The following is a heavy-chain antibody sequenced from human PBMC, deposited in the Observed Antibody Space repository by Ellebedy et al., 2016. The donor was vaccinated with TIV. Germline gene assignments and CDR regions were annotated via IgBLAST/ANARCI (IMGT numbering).Heavy chain of an antibody. D-gene: IGHD3-3*02. Sequence: PGGSLRLSCTTSGFTFSSYAMSWVRQAPGKGLEWVSAISGSGGSTYYADSVKGRFTISRDNSKNTLYLQMNSLRAEDTAVYYCARSFLEWLLSVGDIWGQGTMVTVSS. CDR1: GFTFSSYA. CDR2: ISGSGGST. J-gene: IGHJ3*02. V-gene: IGHV3-23*01. CDR3: ARSFLEWLLSVGDI.